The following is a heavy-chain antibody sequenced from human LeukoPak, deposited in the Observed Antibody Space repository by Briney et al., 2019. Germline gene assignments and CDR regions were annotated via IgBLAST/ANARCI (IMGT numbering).Heavy chain of an antibody. V-gene: IGHV3-30-3*01. CDR3: ARDRSREVDY. CDR1: GFTFSSYA. J-gene: IGHJ4*02. D-gene: IGHD1-26*01. Sequence: GRSLRLSCAASGFTFSSYAMYWVRQAPGKGLEWVAVISYDGSNKYYADSVKGRFTISRDNSKNTLYLQMNSLRAEDTAVYYCARDRSREVDYWGQGTLVTVSS. CDR2: ISYDGSNK.